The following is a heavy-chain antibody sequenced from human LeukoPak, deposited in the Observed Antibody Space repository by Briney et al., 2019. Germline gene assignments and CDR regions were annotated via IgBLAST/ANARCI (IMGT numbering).Heavy chain of an antibody. D-gene: IGHD3-10*01. CDR2: ISWNSGSI. V-gene: IGHV3-9*03. Sequence: SLRLSCVASGFTFSSYWMSWVRQAPGKGLEWVSGISWNSGSIGYADSVKGRFTISRDNAKNSLYLQMNSLRAEDMALYYCAKGAGITMVRGTGYMDVWGKGTTVTVSS. CDR3: AKGAGITMVRGTGYMDV. CDR1: GFTFSSYW. J-gene: IGHJ6*03.